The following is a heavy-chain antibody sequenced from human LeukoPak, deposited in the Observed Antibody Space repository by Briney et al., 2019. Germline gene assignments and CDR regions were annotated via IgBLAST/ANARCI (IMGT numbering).Heavy chain of an antibody. CDR2: INTDGRTT. CDR1: GFSFSTYW. D-gene: IGHD2-15*01. V-gene: IGHV3-74*01. CDR3: ARDGGGYCSGGNCHYFDY. Sequence: GGSLRLSCAASGFSFSTYWMHWVRQAPGEGLVWVSRINTDGRTTNYADSVKGRFTISRDNAKNTVYLQMNSLRAEDTALYYCARDGGGYCSGGNCHYFDYWGQGTLVTVSS. J-gene: IGHJ4*02.